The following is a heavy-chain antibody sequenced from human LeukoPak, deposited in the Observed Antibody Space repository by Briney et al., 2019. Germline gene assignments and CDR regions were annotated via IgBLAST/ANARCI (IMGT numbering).Heavy chain of an antibody. D-gene: IGHD2-15*01. CDR3: AREGRKSRGVDIVRKKETGYYYYMDV. CDR1: GFTFSTYA. J-gene: IGHJ6*03. Sequence: GGSLRLSCVESGFTFSTYAMGWVRQVPGKGLEWVSSVSESGGSTYYADSVKGRFTISRDNSKDTLSLQMNSLRAEDTAVYYCAREGRKSRGVDIVRKKETGYYYYMDVWGKGTTVTVSS. V-gene: IGHV3-23*01. CDR2: VSESGGST.